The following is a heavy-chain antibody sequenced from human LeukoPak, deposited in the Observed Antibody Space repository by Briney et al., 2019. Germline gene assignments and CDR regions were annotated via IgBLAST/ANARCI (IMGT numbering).Heavy chain of an antibody. CDR1: GFTFSSYG. J-gene: IGHJ4*02. CDR3: AKNSGSYIDYFDY. D-gene: IGHD1-26*01. Sequence: GGSLRLSCAASGFTFSSYGMGWVRQAPGKGLEWVSSISGSGGSTYHADSVRGRFTISRDNSKNTLYLQMNSLRAEDTAVYYCAKNSGSYIDYFDYWGQGTLVTVSS. CDR2: ISGSGGST. V-gene: IGHV3-23*01.